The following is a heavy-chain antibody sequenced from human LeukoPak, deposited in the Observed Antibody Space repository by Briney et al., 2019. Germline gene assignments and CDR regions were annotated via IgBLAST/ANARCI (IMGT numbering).Heavy chain of an antibody. CDR3: ARSYGYCSSTSCYTANDAFDI. Sequence: KPGESLKISCKGSGDSFTSYWIGWVRQMPGKGLEWMGIIYPGDSDTRYSPSFQGQVTISADKSISTAYLQWSSLKASDTAMYYCARSYGYCSSTSCYTANDAFDIWGQGTMVTVSS. CDR2: IYPGDSDT. CDR1: GDSFTSYW. J-gene: IGHJ3*02. D-gene: IGHD2-2*02. V-gene: IGHV5-51*01.